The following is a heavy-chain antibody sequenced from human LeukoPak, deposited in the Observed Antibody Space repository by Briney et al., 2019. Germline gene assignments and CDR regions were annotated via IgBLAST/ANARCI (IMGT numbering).Heavy chain of an antibody. Sequence: PSETLSLTCTVSGGSISSGSYYWSWIRQPAGTGLEWIGRIYTSGSTNYNPSLKSRVTISVDTSKNQFSLKLSSVTAADTAVYYCARGLTMVRGGNYYYMDVWGKGTTVTVSS. CDR1: GGSISSGSYY. V-gene: IGHV4-61*02. J-gene: IGHJ6*03. D-gene: IGHD3-10*01. CDR2: IYTSGST. CDR3: ARGLTMVRGGNYYYMDV.